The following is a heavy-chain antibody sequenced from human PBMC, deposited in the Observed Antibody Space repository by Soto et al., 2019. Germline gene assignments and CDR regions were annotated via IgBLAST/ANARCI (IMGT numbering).Heavy chain of an antibody. Sequence: QTLSLTCALFGDSVSGNSAAWDWIRQSPSRGLEWLGRTYYRSKWYKDYAGSVKSRITVTPDTSQNQFYMHLNSVTHEDTAVYYCEREFSYYESSASYFDYWCQGDLVTV. J-gene: IGHJ4*02. D-gene: IGHD3-16*01. V-gene: IGHV6-1*01. CDR2: TYYRSKWYK. CDR1: GDSVSGNSAA. CDR3: EREFSYYESSASYFDY.